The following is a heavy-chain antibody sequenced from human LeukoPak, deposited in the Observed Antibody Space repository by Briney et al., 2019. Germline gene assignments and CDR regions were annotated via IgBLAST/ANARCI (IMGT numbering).Heavy chain of an antibody. V-gene: IGHV3-74*01. CDR2: ISTDGSTA. CDR1: GFTFSNYW. Sequence: GGSLRLSCAASGFTFSNYWMHWVRQGPGKGLALVARISTDGSTASYADSVKGRFTISRDNSKNTLYLQMNSLRAEDTAVYYCAKVMTRTMVRGVPPSDYWGQGTLVTVSS. D-gene: IGHD3-10*01. CDR3: AKVMTRTMVRGVPPSDY. J-gene: IGHJ4*02.